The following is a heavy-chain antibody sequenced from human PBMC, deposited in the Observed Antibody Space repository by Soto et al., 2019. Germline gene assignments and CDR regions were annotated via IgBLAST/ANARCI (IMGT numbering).Heavy chain of an antibody. Sequence: QVQLVQSGAEVKKPGASVKVSCKASGYTFTRSGISWVRQAPGQGLEWMGWISTYNGDTNYAQTFQGRVTMTPETTTSTVYMEVRSLRSDETAVYYCARDGVAPYYSYGMDVWGQGTPVTVS. J-gene: IGHJ6*02. V-gene: IGHV1-18*01. CDR3: ARDGVAPYYSYGMDV. CDR1: GYTFTRSG. D-gene: IGHD5-12*01. CDR2: ISTYNGDT.